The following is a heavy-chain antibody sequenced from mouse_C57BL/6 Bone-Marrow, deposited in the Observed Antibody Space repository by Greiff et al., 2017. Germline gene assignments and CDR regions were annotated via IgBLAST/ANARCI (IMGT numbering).Heavy chain of an antibody. Sequence: DVMLVESGGGLVKPGGSLKLSCAASGFTFSSYAMSWVRQTPEKRLEWVATISDGGSYTYYPDNVKGRFPISRDNAKNNLYLQMSHLKSEDTAMYYCARGVSYYGNYTGFAYWGQGTLVTVSA. CDR3: ARGVSYYGNYTGFAY. CDR1: GFTFSSYA. CDR2: ISDGGSYT. J-gene: IGHJ3*01. V-gene: IGHV5-4*03. D-gene: IGHD2-10*01.